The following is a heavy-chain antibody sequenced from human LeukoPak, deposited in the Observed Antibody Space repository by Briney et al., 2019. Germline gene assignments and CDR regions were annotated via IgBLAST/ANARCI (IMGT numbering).Heavy chain of an antibody. CDR1: GGTFSSYA. J-gene: IGHJ4*02. CDR2: IIPILGIA. V-gene: IGHV1-69*04. D-gene: IGHD6-19*01. CDR3: ARDFPGIAVAGTPRP. Sequence: SVKVSCKASGGTFSSYAISWVRQAPGQGLEWMGRIIPILGIANYAQKFQGRVTITADKSTSTAYMELSSLRSEDTAVYYCARDFPGIAVAGTPRPWGQGTLVTVS.